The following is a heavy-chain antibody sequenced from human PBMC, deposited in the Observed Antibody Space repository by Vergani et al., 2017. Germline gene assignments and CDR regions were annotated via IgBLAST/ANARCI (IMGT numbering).Heavy chain of an antibody. CDR3: ASHGNYYDSSGYYYVGWFDP. V-gene: IGHV4-31*03. CDR2: IYYSGST. CDR1: GGSISRGGYY. Sequence: QVQLQESGPGLVKPSQTLSLTCTVSGGSISRGGYYWSWIRQHPGKGLEWIGYIYYSGSTYYNPSLKSRVTISVDTSKNQFSLKLSSVTAADTAVYYCASHGNYYDSSGYYYVGWFDPWGREPWSPSPQ. J-gene: IGHJ5*02. D-gene: IGHD3-22*01.